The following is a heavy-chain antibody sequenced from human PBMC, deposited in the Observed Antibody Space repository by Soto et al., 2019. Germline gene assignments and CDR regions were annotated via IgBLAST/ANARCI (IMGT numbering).Heavy chain of an antibody. CDR2: IPRHSGSI. V-gene: IGHV3-9*01. D-gene: IGHD3-3*01. CDR3: AKDNPVGVACYGMDV. CDR1: GFIFDDYA. Sequence: PGGPLRLSCPASGFIFDDYAMHWVRQAPGKGLEWVSGIPRHSGSIAYADSVKGRFTISSDNAKNSLYLQMNSLRAEDPALYHCAKDNPVGVACYGMDVWGQGTTVTVSS. J-gene: IGHJ6*02.